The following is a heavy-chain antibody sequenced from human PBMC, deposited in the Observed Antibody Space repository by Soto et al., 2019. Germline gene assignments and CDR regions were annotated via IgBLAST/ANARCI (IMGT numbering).Heavy chain of an antibody. CDR3: ARGPLVVLNYFES. Sequence: QVQLAQSGTEVKKPGSSGKVSCKASGGTFRNYPINWVRQAPGQGLEWMGSIFPLTDIPDYAQNFQARLTITADKSTSTAYMELSSLTSDDTAMYFCARGPLVVLNYFESWGQGTLVTVSS. V-gene: IGHV1-69*02. CDR2: IFPLTDIP. CDR1: GGTFRNYP. J-gene: IGHJ4*02.